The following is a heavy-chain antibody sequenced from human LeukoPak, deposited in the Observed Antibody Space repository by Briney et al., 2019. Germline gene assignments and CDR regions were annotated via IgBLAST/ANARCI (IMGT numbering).Heavy chain of an antibody. Sequence: SETLSLTCTVSGGSITNYNWSWIRQPPGKGLEWIGYIYYTGSTNYSPSLSSRVTISSDTSKNQFSLTLRSVTAADSAVYYCARVTLGYSYGSFDYWGQGTLVTVSS. J-gene: IGHJ4*02. V-gene: IGHV4-59*01. D-gene: IGHD5-18*01. CDR1: GGSITNYN. CDR2: IYYTGST. CDR3: ARVTLGYSYGSFDY.